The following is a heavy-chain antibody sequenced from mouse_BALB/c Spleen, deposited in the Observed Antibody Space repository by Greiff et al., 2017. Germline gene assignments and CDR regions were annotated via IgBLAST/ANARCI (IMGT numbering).Heavy chain of an antibody. D-gene: IGHD2-2*01. V-gene: IGHV3-2*02. J-gene: IGHJ4*01. CDR3: ARGGGLRRRAMDY. Sequence: EVQLQESGPGLVKPSQSLSLTCTVTGYSITSDYAWNWIRQFPGNKLEWMGYISYSGSTSYNPSLKSRISITRDTSKNQFFLQLNSVTTEDTATYYGARGGGLRRRAMDYWGQGTSVSVSS. CDR1: GYSITSDYA. CDR2: ISYSGST.